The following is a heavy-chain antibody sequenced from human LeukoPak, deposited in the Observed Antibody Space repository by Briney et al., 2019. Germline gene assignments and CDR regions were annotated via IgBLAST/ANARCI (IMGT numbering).Heavy chain of an antibody. CDR3: AKLLRDVTIYDF. V-gene: IGHV3-30*18. CDR2: ISYDGSNK. CDR1: GFSFGSYG. Sequence: GGSLRLSCAASGFSFGSYGMHWVRQAPGEGLEWVAVISYDGSNKYYADSVKGRFTISRDNTKNSLFLQMNSLRAEDAAFYYCAKLLRDVTIYDFWGHGTLVTVSS. J-gene: IGHJ4*01. D-gene: IGHD5-24*01.